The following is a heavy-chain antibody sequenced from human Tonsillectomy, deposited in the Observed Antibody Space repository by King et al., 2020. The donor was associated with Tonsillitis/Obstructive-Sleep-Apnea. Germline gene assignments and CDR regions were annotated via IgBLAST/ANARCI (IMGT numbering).Heavy chain of an antibody. V-gene: IGHV3-7*01. CDR3: ARDEAGAFDV. CDR1: GFTFSSYW. D-gene: IGHD6-13*01. CDR2: IKQDGSEK. J-gene: IGHJ3*01. Sequence: VQLVESGGGLVQPGGSLRLSCVGSGFTFSSYWMNWVRQAPGKGLEWVANIKQDGSEKYSLDSVKGRFTISRDNAKNSLYLQMNSLRAEDTAVYFCARDEAGAFDVWGQGTMVTVSS.